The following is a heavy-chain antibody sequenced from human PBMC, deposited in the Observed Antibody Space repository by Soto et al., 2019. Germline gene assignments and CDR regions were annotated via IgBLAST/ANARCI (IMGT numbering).Heavy chain of an antibody. J-gene: IGHJ6*02. CDR1: GLTFSSYS. Sequence: PGGSMRLSCAAAGLTFSSYSMSWVRQAPGKGLEWVSSISSSSSYIYYADSVKGRFTISRDNAKNSLYLQMNSLRAEDTAVYYCARDYPHRANLSPPEYYYGMDVWGQGTTVTVSS. D-gene: IGHD3-16*02. CDR2: ISSSSSYI. V-gene: IGHV3-21*01. CDR3: ARDYPHRANLSPPEYYYGMDV.